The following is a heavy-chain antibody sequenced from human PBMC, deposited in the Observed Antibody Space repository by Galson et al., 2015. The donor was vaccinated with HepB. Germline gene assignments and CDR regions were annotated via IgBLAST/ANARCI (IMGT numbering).Heavy chain of an antibody. V-gene: IGHV3-23*01. J-gene: IGHJ4*02. CDR1: GFTFSSYA. CDR3: AKDKSNYEYYFDY. CDR2: ISGSGGST. Sequence: SLRLSCAASGFTFSSYAMSWVRQAPGKGLEWVSAISGSGGSTYYADSVKGRFTISRDNSKNTLYLQMNSLRAEDTAVYYCAKDKSNYEYYFDYWGQGTLVTVSS. D-gene: IGHD4-11*01.